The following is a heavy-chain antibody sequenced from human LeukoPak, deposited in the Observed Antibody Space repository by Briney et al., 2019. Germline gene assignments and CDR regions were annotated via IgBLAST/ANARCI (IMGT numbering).Heavy chain of an antibody. J-gene: IGHJ4*02. CDR3: TTDPPSAY. Sequence: GESLRLSCATSGFGFTNAWMSWVRQAPGKGLEWVGRVKRDADGATTDYAAPVKGRFTISRDDSKNTMYLQMNSLKFDDTAIYYCTTDPPSAYWGQGALVTVSS. V-gene: IGHV3-15*01. CDR1: GFGFTNAW. D-gene: IGHD6-19*01. CDR2: VKRDADGATT.